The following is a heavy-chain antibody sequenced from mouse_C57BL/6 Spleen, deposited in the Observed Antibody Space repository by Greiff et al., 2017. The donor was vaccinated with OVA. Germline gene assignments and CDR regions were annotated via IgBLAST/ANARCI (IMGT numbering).Heavy chain of an antibody. CDR2: IYPGDGDT. V-gene: IGHV1-82*01. CDR1: GYAFSSSW. D-gene: IGHD1-1*01. CDR3: ARLDYGSSY. Sequence: VQGVESGPELVKPGASVKISCKASGYAFSSSWMNWVKQRPGKGLEWIGRIYPGDGDTNYNGKFKGKATLTADKSSSTAYMQLSSLTSEDSAVYFCARLDYGSSYWGQGTTLTVSS. J-gene: IGHJ2*01.